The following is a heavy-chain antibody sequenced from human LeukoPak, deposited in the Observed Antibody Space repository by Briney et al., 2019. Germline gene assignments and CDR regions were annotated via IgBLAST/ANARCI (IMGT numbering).Heavy chain of an antibody. D-gene: IGHD2-2*03. V-gene: IGHV3-48*04. J-gene: IGHJ3*02. CDR1: GFTLSNHG. CDR3: ARDGYCSTTSCYPDI. CDR2: IGRASNII. Sequence: GGSLRLSCAASGFTLSNHGMNWVRQAPGKGLEWVSYIGRASNIIYYAESVRGRFTISRDNAKNSLYLQMNTLRAEDTAMYYCARDGYCSTTSCYPDIWGQGTLVSVSS.